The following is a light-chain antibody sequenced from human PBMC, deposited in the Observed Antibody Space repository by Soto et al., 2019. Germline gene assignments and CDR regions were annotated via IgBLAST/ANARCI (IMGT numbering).Light chain of an antibody. CDR1: QSVSSRN. CDR3: LRYGDSPPAYT. Sequence: EIVLTQSPGTLSLSPGERATLSCRASQSVSSRNLAWYRQKPGQAPSLLIYGASNRATGIPDRFSGSGSVTYFTLTISRLELEDFAVYYCLRYGDSPPAYTFGQGTKLEIK. CDR2: GAS. J-gene: IGKJ2*01. V-gene: IGKV3-20*01.